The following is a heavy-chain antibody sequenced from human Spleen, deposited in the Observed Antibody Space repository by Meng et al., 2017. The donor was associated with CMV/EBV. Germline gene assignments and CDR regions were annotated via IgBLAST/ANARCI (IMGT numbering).Heavy chain of an antibody. D-gene: IGHD3-9*01. V-gene: IGHV3-53*01. CDR2: TYSADTT. CDR1: GFSVSSNS. J-gene: IGHJ5*02. Sequence: GGSLRLSCEVSGFSVSSNSMSWVRQAPGRGLEWVSVTYSADTTYFADSVKGRFTISRDNSKNTLYLQMNSLRAEDTAVYYCAKVASLISLRYSLGWFDPWGQGTLVTVSS. CDR3: AKVASLISLRYSLGWFDP.